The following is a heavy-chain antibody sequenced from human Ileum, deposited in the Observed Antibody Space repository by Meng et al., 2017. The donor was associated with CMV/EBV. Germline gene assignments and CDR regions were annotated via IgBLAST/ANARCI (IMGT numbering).Heavy chain of an antibody. J-gene: IGHJ4*02. Sequence: ASVKVSCKASGYTFTSYGISWVRQAPGQGLEWMGWISAYNGNTNYAQKLQGRVTMTTDTSTSTAYVELRSLRSDDAAVYYWERQRSAIAAAPIDYWGQGTLVTVSS. CDR1: GYTFTSYG. D-gene: IGHD6-13*01. CDR3: ERQRSAIAAAPIDY. CDR2: ISAYNGNT. V-gene: IGHV1-18*01.